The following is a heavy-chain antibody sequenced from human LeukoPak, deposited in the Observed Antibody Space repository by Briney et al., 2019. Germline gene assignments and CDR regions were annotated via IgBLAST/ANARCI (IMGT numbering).Heavy chain of an antibody. V-gene: IGHV1-8*03. D-gene: IGHD3-22*01. CDR1: GYTFSSCD. CDR3: ARFITMIVVVLLWGYYFDY. J-gene: IGHJ4*02. CDR2: MNPNSGNT. Sequence: ASVKVSCKASGYTFSSCDINWVRQATGQGLEWMGWMNPNSGNTVYAQKFQGRVTITRNTSISTAYIELSSLTSEDTAVYYCARFITMIVVVLLWGYYFDYWGQGTLVSVSS.